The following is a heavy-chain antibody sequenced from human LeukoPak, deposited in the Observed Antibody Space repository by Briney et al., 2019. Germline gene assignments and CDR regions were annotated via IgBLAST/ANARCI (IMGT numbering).Heavy chain of an antibody. Sequence: GGSLRLSCAASGFTLSTCGMHWVRQAPGKGLEWVAMISHDGNSKQYADFAKGRFTISRDNSKNTLYLEMNSLRTEDTAVYHCAKDLYDNDWYNYFDPWGQGALVTVSS. CDR1: GFTLSTCG. V-gene: IGHV3-30*18. CDR3: AKDLYDNDWYNYFDP. CDR2: ISHDGNSK. J-gene: IGHJ5*02. D-gene: IGHD5-24*01.